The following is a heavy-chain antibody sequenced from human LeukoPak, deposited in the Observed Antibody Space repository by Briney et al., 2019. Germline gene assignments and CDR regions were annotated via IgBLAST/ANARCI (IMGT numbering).Heavy chain of an antibody. D-gene: IGHD2-15*01. CDR2: IYYSGST. CDR3: ARQSQNIVEVVTVY. J-gene: IGHJ4*02. Sequence: PSETLSLTCTVSGGSISSSSYYWGWIRQPPGKGLEWIGSIYYSGSTYYNPSLKSRVTISVDTSKNQFSLKLSSVTAADTAVYYCARQSQNIVEVVTVYWGQGTLVTVSS. CDR1: GGSISSSSYY. V-gene: IGHV4-39*01.